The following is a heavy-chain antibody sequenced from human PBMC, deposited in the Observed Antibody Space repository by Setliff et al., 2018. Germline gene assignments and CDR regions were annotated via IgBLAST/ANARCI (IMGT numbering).Heavy chain of an antibody. CDR3: ARGRHHDTLSGYIDY. V-gene: IGHV3-30*04. CDR2: ISYEGIDK. CDR1: GFTFSSYA. Sequence: PGGSLRLSCAASGFTFSSYALHWVRQAPGKGLEWVTLISYEGIDKYYADSVKGRFTVSRDNSKNTLYLQMNSLRAEDTAFYYCARGRHHDTLSGYIDYWSQGTLVTVSS. D-gene: IGHD3-9*01. J-gene: IGHJ4*02.